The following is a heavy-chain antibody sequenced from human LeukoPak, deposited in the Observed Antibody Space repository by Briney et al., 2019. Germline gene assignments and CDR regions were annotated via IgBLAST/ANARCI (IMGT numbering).Heavy chain of an antibody. J-gene: IGHJ4*02. D-gene: IGHD4/OR15-4a*01. V-gene: IGHV3-30-3*01. CDR2: ISNDGTNK. CDR1: GLTFSGYA. Sequence: GGSLRLSCAASGLTFSGYAMDWVRQAPGKGLEWVAFISNDGTNKYYGDSVKGRFTISRDNSKNTLFLQINSLRTEDTAVYYCRCASCYTLDYWGQGTLVTVSS. CDR3: RCASCYTLDY.